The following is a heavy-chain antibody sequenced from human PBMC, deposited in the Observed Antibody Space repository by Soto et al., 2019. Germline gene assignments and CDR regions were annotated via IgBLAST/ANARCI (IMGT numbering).Heavy chain of an antibody. V-gene: IGHV1-69*05. CDR3: ARGIAVAGPIDY. CDR2: IIPIFGTA. J-gene: IGHJ4*02. Sequence: GASVKVSCKASGGTFSSYAISWVRQAPGQGLEWMGGIIPIFGTANYAQKLQGRVTMTTDTSTSTAYMELRSLRSDDTAVYYCARGIAVAGPIDYWGQGTLVTVSS. D-gene: IGHD6-19*01. CDR1: GGTFSSYA.